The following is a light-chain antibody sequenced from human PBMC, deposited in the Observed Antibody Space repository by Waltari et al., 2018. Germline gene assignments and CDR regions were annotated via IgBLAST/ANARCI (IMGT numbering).Light chain of an antibody. Sequence: QSALTPPRPVSGSPGQSVPIPFPGTLTDVRRYNFVPLYQQHPGKAPQLMIYDVNKRPSGVPDRFSGSKSGNTASLSISGLQAEDEAHYYCCSYVGSHTFVVFGGGTKVTVL. CDR1: LTDVRRYNF. J-gene: IGLJ2*01. V-gene: IGLV2-11*01. CDR3: CSYVGSHTFVV. CDR2: DVN.